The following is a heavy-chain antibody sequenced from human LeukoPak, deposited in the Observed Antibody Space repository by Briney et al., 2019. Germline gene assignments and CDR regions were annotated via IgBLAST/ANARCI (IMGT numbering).Heavy chain of an antibody. CDR1: GFTFSSYA. CDR2: ISSNGGST. Sequence: GGSLRLSCAASGFTFSSYAMHWVRQAPGKGLEYVSAISSNGGSTYYADSVKGRFTISRDNSKNTLYLQMSSLRAEDTAVYYCVKRRSDSRSWYGAHYFDYWGQGTLVTVSS. J-gene: IGHJ4*02. V-gene: IGHV3-64D*06. CDR3: VKRRSDSRSWYGAHYFDY. D-gene: IGHD6-13*01.